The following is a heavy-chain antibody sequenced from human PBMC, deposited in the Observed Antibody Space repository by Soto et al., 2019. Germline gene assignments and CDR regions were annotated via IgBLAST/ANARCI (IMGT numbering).Heavy chain of an antibody. CDR2: LNVGNGDT. V-gene: IGHV1-3*01. CDR3: TRDEIVGTD. CDR1: GYIFTRYA. J-gene: IGHJ4*02. Sequence: QVQLVQSGAEVKKPGASVRVSCKASGYIFTRYAIHWVRQAPGQRLEWMGWLNVGNGDTRYSPKLQGRVTITRETSASTAYMDLNSHISEVTAVYSCTRDEIVGTDRGQGTLVTVSS. D-gene: IGHD5-12*01.